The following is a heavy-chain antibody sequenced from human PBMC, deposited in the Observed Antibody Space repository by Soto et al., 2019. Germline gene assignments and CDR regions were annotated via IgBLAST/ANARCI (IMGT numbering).Heavy chain of an antibody. D-gene: IGHD3-10*01. CDR3: ARKVPGSTTRPDYWYFDL. CDR1: GFTFISYA. CDR2: ISGGGDAT. V-gene: IGHV3-23*01. Sequence: EVQLLESGGGLVQPGGSLRLSCAASGFTFISYAMNWVRQAPGKGLQWVSAISGGGDATFYADSVKGRFTISRDNSRNTVTLRMNSLGADDTALYYCARKVPGSTTRPDYWYFDLWGRGTLVTVSS. J-gene: IGHJ2*01.